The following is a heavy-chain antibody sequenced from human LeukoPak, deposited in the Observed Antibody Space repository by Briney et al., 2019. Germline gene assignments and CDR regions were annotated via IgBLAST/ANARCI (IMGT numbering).Heavy chain of an antibody. CDR1: GFTFKNYW. Sequence: PGGSLRLSCAASGFTFKNYWMSWVRQAPGKGLEWVANIKQDGSEINYVDSVKGRFTISRDNAKNSLYLQMNSLRAEDTAVYYCARDRGSGGGFDYWGQGTLVTVSS. CDR3: ARDRGSGGGFDY. CDR2: IKQDGSEI. V-gene: IGHV3-7*05. J-gene: IGHJ4*02. D-gene: IGHD3-16*01.